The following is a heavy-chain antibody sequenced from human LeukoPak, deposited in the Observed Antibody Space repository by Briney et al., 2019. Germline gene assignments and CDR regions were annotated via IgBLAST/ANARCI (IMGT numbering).Heavy chain of an antibody. D-gene: IGHD3-3*01. J-gene: IGHJ4*02. V-gene: IGHV1-69*04. CDR2: IIPILSIA. Sequence: VASVKVSCKASGDTFSSYAISWVRQAPGQGLEWMGRIIPILSIANYAQKFQGRVTITADESTSTAYMELSSLRSEDTAVYYCARTRPAYDLAMSFGEFDYWGQGTLVTVSS. CDR3: ARTRPAYDLAMSFGEFDY. CDR1: GDTFSSYA.